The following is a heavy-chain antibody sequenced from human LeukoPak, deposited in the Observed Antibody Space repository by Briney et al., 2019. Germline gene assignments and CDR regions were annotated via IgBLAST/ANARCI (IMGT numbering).Heavy chain of an antibody. J-gene: IGHJ4*02. Sequence: GGSLRLSCAVSGFTLSLYGMNWVRQAPGKGLEWISHISASGSGIFYADSVKGRFITSRDNTRSSLYLQMNSLRAEDTAVYYCVRDPSSVRLPFGSWGQGTLVTVSS. CDR2: ISASGSGI. V-gene: IGHV3-48*01. CDR3: VRDPSSVRLPFGS. D-gene: IGHD6-6*01. CDR1: GFTLSLYG.